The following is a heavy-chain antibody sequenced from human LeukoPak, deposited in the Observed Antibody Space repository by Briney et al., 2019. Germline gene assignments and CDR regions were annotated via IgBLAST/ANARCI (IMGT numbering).Heavy chain of an antibody. J-gene: IGHJ4*02. CDR1: GYTFTSYG. V-gene: IGHV1-18*04. Sequence: ASVKVSCKASGYTFTSYGISWVRQAPGQGLEWMGWISAYNGNTNYAQKLQGRVTMTTDTSTSTAYMELRSLRSDDTAVYYCARDRPSRGYCSGGTCPLFDYWGQGTLVTASS. D-gene: IGHD2-15*01. CDR3: ARDRPSRGYCSGGTCPLFDY. CDR2: ISAYNGNT.